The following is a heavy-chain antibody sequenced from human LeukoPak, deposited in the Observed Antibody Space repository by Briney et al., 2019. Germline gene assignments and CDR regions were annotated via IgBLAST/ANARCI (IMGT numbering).Heavy chain of an antibody. J-gene: IGHJ4*02. CDR2: ISYDGINK. D-gene: IGHD3-3*01. Sequence: PGGSLRLSCAASGLAFSAYKMHWVRQAPGKGLEWVAVISYDGINKYYTDSVKGRFTISRDSAKNSLYLQMNSLRAEDTAVYYCARGVPYDSWSGPHYSDYWGQGTLVTVSS. V-gene: IGHV3-30-3*01. CDR3: ARGVPYDSWSGPHYSDY. CDR1: GLAFSAYK.